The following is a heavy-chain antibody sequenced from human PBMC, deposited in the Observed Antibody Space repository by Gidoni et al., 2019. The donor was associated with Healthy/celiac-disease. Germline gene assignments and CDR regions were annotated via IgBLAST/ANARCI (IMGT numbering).Heavy chain of an antibody. D-gene: IGHD5-12*01. CDR3: ARDSRDGYNYYFDY. CDR1: GFTFSSYA. J-gene: IGHJ4*02. Sequence: QVQLVESGGGVVQPGRSLRLSCAASGFTFSSYAMHWVRQAPGKGLEWVAVISYDGSNKYYADSVKGRFTISRDNSKNTLYLQMNSLRAEDTAVYHCARDSRDGYNYYFDYWGQGTLVTVSS. CDR2: ISYDGSNK. V-gene: IGHV3-30-3*01.